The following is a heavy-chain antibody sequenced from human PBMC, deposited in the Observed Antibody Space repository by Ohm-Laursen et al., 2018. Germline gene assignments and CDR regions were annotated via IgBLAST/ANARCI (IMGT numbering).Heavy chain of an antibody. CDR2: IKEYGSEK. Sequence: GSLRLSCAAPGFTFTSYWMSWVRQAPGKGLEWVANIKEYGSEKNYVDSVKGRFTISRDNAKNSLFLEMNNLRAEDSALYYCVRGGRYGNFWGQGTLVTVSS. CDR1: GFTFTSYW. V-gene: IGHV3-7*01. CDR3: VRGGRYGNF. J-gene: IGHJ4*01. D-gene: IGHD6-13*01.